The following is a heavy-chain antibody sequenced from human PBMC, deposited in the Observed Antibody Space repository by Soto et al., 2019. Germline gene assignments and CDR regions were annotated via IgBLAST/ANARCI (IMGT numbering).Heavy chain of an antibody. J-gene: IGHJ5*02. CDR3: ARDSYDILTGQGPTRLFDP. V-gene: IGHV1-18*01. D-gene: IGHD3-9*01. CDR2: ISAYNGNT. Sequence: ASVKVSCKASGYTFTSYGISWVRQAPGQGLEWMGWISAYNGNTNYAQKLQGRVTMTTDTSTSTAYMELRSLRSDDTAVYYCARDSYDILTGQGPTRLFDPWGQGTLVTVSS. CDR1: GYTFTSYG.